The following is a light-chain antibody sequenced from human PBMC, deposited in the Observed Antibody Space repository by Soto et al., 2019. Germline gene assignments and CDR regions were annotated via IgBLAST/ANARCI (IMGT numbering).Light chain of an antibody. CDR2: DAS. Sequence: EIVLTQSPATLSLSPGERATLSCRASQSVSSYLAWYQQKPGQAPRLLIYDASNRATGIPARFSGSGSGTDFTLTISSLEPEDFAVYYCQQRSNWLLTFGGGTKGISN. V-gene: IGKV3-11*01. CDR1: QSVSSY. CDR3: QQRSNWLLT. J-gene: IGKJ4*01.